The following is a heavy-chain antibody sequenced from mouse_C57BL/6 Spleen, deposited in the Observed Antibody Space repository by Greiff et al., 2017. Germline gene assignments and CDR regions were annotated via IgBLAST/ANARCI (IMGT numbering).Heavy chain of an antibody. CDR3: ARWDYGSSYYAMDY. Sequence: QVQLMQSGAELVRPGTSVKVSCKASGYAFTNYLIEWVKQRPGQGLEWIGVINPGSGGTNYNEKFKGKATLTADQSSSTAYMQLSSLSSDDSAVYFCARWDYGSSYYAMDYWGQGTSVTVSS. V-gene: IGHV1-54*01. CDR1: GYAFTNYL. CDR2: INPGSGGT. D-gene: IGHD1-1*01. J-gene: IGHJ4*01.